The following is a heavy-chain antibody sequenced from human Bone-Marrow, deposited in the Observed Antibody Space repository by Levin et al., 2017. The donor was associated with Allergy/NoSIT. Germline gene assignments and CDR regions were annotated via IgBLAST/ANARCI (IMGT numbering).Heavy chain of an antibody. D-gene: IGHD4-17*01. CDR1: EFSFSTYA. V-gene: IGHV3-23*01. Sequence: GGSLRLSCAASEFSFSTYAMCWLRQAPGKGLEWVSGLSDSGDRTFYADSVRGRFTISRDNSKHMLFLDMKNLRVEDTAIYYCAKVKVPFTLTTIFDLWGQGSLVTVSS. CDR3: AKVKVPFTLTTIFDL. CDR2: LSDSGDRT. J-gene: IGHJ4*02.